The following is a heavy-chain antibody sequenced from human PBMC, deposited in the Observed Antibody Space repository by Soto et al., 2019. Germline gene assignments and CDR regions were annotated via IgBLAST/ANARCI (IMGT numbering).Heavy chain of an antibody. CDR3: ARDKITGFFDY. D-gene: IGHD2-8*02. V-gene: IGHV4-34*01. J-gene: IGHJ4*02. Sequence: XXTLSLSCAVYSGSFNGYYWTWIRQPPGAGLEWTAXINHSXRTKHNTSIKXXVTISVDXXKNQLSLKLTSVTAADPAVYYCARDKITGFFDYWGQGTLVTVSS. CDR2: INHSXRT. CDR1: SGSFNGYY.